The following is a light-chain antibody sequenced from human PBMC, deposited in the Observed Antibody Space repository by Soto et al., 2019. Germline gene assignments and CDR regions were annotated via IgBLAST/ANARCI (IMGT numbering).Light chain of an antibody. CDR2: GAS. V-gene: IGKV3-20*01. CDR3: QQYDSSPPT. J-gene: IGKJ1*01. Sequence: EIVLTQSPGTLSLSPGERATLSCRASQSVNSIYLAWYQRKPGQAPRLLIYGASNRATDIPYRFSASGSGTDFTLTITRLEPEDFAVYYCQQYDSSPPTFGQGTKVEIK. CDR1: QSVNSIY.